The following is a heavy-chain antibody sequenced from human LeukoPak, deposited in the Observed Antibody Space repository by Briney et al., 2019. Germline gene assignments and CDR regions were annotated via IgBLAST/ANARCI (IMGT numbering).Heavy chain of an antibody. J-gene: IGHJ4*02. CDR1: GFTFSSYW. CDR2: INSDGSST. CDR3: ARSYSGSYFPDY. Sequence: GGSLRLSCAASGFTFSSYWMHWVRQAPGKGLVWVSRINSDGSSTSYADSVKGRFTISRDNAKNTLYLQMNSLRAEDTAVYYCARSYSGSYFPDYWGQGTLVTVSS. D-gene: IGHD1-26*01. V-gene: IGHV3-74*01.